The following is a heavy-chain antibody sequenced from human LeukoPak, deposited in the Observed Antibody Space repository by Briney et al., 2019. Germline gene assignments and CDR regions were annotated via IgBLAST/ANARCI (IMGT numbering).Heavy chain of an antibody. J-gene: IGHJ4*02. D-gene: IGHD6-25*01. CDR1: GYSISSGYY. V-gene: IGHV4-38-2*01. Sequence: SETLSLTCAVSGYSISSGYYWGWIRQPPGKGLEWIASIYHSGSTYYNPSLKSRVTISVDTSKNQFSLKLSSVTAADTAVYYCARQGLGRYFDYWGQGTLVTVSS. CDR2: IYHSGST. CDR3: ARQGLGRYFDY.